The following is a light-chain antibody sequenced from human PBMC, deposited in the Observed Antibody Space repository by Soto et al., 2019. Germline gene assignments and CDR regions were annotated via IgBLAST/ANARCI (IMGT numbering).Light chain of an antibody. CDR2: GAS. Sequence: EFVLTQSPGTLYLSPGERATLSCRASQTVRNNYLAWYQQKPGQAPRLLIYGASTRATGIPATFSGRGSGTEFTLTISSLQSEDFAVYDCQQYNNWPLTFGAGTKGDI. CDR1: QTVRNN. J-gene: IGKJ4*01. CDR3: QQYNNWPLT. V-gene: IGKV3-15*01.